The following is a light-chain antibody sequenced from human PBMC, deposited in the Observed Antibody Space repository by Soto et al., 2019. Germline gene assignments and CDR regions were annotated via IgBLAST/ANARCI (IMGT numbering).Light chain of an antibody. CDR3: QSYDNSLGVVV. CDR2: GNN. CDR1: SSNSGTNYD. Sequence: QSVLTQPPSGSGAPGQRVTIFCTGSSSNSGTNYDVHWYQQIPGTAPKLLIYGNNNRPSGVPVRFSGSKSGTSASLAITGLQAEDEADYYCQSYDNSLGVVVFGGGTKLTVL. J-gene: IGLJ3*02. V-gene: IGLV1-40*01.